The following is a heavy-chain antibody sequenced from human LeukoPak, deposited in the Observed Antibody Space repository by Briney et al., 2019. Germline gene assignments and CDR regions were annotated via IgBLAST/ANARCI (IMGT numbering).Heavy chain of an antibody. Sequence: GGSLRLSCAASGFTFSNAWRSWVRQAPGKGLEWVGRIKSKTDGGTTDYAAPVKGRFTISRDDSKNTLYLQMNSLKTEDTAVYYCTSRGDYSRTYFDYWGQGTLVTVSS. J-gene: IGHJ4*02. D-gene: IGHD4-17*01. CDR2: IKSKTDGGTT. CDR3: TSRGDYSRTYFDY. CDR1: GFTFSNAW. V-gene: IGHV3-15*01.